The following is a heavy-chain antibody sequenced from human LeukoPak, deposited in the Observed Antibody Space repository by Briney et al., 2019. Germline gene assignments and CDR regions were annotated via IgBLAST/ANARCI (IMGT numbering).Heavy chain of an antibody. D-gene: IGHD6-6*01. J-gene: IGHJ6*03. CDR1: GYTFTSYD. Sequence: ASVKVSCKASGYTFTSYDINWVRQATGQGLEWMGWMNPNSGNTGYAQKFQGRVTITRNTSISTAYMELSSLRSEDTAVYYCGLVFGYYYMDVWGKGTTVTVSS. V-gene: IGHV1-8*03. CDR3: GLVFGYYYMDV. CDR2: MNPNSGNT.